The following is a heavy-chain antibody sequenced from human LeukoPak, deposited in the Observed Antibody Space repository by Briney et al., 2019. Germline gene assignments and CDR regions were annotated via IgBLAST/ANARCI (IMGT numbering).Heavy chain of an antibody. CDR3: ARQDSKVGAYTGPYYFDY. D-gene: IGHD1-26*01. CDR2: IYTSGTT. CDR1: GYSISSGYY. V-gene: IGHV4-4*07. J-gene: IGHJ4*02. Sequence: SETLSLTCTVSGYSISSGYYWGWIRQPAGKGLERIGRIYTSGTTHDNPSLKSRVTMSVDTSKNQVSLKVSSVTAADTAVYYCARQDSKVGAYTGPYYFDYWGQGTLVTVSS.